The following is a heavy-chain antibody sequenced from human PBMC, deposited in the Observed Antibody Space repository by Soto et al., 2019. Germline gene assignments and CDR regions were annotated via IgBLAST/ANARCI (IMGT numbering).Heavy chain of an antibody. Sequence: QVQLVQSGAEVKKPGASVKVSCKASGDTFTDYYIHWVRQAPGQGLEWMGTVNPSGGHTTYAQHFPGRMTMTRDTSSSTLYMELTSLTSEDTAIYYCARGGHVVEVTAALDYWGQGTLVTVSS. J-gene: IGHJ4*02. D-gene: IGHD2-21*02. V-gene: IGHV1-46*01. CDR3: ARGGHVVEVTAALDY. CDR1: GDTFTDYY. CDR2: VNPSGGHT.